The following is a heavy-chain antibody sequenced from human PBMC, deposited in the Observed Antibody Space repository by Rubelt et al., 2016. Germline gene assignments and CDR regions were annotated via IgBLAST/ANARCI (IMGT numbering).Heavy chain of an antibody. Sequence: VQLVESGGGLVQPGGSLRLSCAASGFPFSTYSMNWVRQAPGKGLESVAIIWSDGSNKDYTDSVKGRFPISRDNSKNTVYLEMNSLRVEDTAVYYCGRDWGKGDSFYIDVWGKGTTVTVSS. J-gene: IGHJ6*03. V-gene: IGHV3-33*08. D-gene: IGHD2-21*01. CDR2: IWSDGSNK. CDR1: GFPFSTYS. CDR3: GRDWGKGDSFYIDV.